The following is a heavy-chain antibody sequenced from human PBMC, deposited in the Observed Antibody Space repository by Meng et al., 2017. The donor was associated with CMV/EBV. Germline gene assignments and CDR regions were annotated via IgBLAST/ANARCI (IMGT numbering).Heavy chain of an antibody. Sequence: GESLKISCAASGFTFSSYAMHWVRQAPGKGLEWVAVISYDGSNKYYADSVKGRFTIPRDNSKNTLYLQMNSLRAEDTAVYYCARDRSRYSSGWLLDYWGQGTLVTVSS. CDR3: ARDRSRYSSGWLLDY. D-gene: IGHD6-19*01. V-gene: IGHV3-30-3*01. J-gene: IGHJ4*02. CDR2: ISYDGSNK. CDR1: GFTFSSYA.